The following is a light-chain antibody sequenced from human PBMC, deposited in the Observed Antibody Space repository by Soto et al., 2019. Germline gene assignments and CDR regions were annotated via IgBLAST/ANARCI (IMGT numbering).Light chain of an antibody. V-gene: IGKV3-15*01. CDR2: GAS. Sequence: EIAMTQSPATLSVSPVERATLSCRASQSVSSDLAWYHQKPGQAPRLLIYGASTRATGIPARFSGSGSGTEFTLTINSLQSEDFAVYYCQQYNNWPRTFGQGTKVDIK. CDR1: QSVSSD. J-gene: IGKJ1*01. CDR3: QQYNNWPRT.